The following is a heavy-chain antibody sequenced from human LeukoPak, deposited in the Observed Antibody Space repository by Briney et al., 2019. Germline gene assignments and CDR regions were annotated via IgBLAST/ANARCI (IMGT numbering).Heavy chain of an antibody. V-gene: IGHV3-48*04. Sequence: PGGSLRLSCAASGFTFSSYSMNWVRQAPGKGLEWVSYISSSGSTIYYADSVKGRFTISRDNAKNSLYLQMNGLRAEDTAVYYCARDGTQTTVTTEGAFDYWGQGTLVTVSS. D-gene: IGHD4-17*01. CDR1: GFTFSSYS. J-gene: IGHJ4*02. CDR2: ISSSGSTI. CDR3: ARDGTQTTVTTEGAFDY.